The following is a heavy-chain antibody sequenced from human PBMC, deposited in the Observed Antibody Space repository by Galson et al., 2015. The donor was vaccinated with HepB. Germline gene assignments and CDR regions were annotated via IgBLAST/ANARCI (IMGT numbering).Heavy chain of an antibody. D-gene: IGHD3-3*01. J-gene: IGHJ5*02. Sequence: SLRLSCAASGFTFSSYSMNWVRQAPGKGLEWVSSISSSSYIYYADSVKGRFTISRDDAKNSLYLQMNSLRAEDTAVYYCARDSWAQSYDFWSGYPNWFDPWGQGTLVTVSS. CDR1: GFTFSSYS. CDR2: ISSSSYI. CDR3: ARDSWAQSYDFWSGYPNWFDP. V-gene: IGHV3-21*01.